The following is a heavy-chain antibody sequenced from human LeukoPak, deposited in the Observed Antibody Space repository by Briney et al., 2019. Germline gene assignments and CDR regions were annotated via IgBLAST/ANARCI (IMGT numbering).Heavy chain of an antibody. D-gene: IGHD1-26*01. CDR1: GYTFTNCG. Sequence: GASVKVSCKASGYTFTNCGISSVRQAPGQGLEWMGWISTNSDIRTYAQTLQGRFTMTTDTATTTAYMELNNLTFDDTAVYYCARDWDAMNNCFDPWGQGTPVTVSS. V-gene: IGHV1-18*01. CDR2: ISTNSDIR. J-gene: IGHJ5*02. CDR3: ARDWDAMNNCFDP.